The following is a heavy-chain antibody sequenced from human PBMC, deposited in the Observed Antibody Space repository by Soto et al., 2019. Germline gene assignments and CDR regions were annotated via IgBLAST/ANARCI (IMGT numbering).Heavy chain of an antibody. CDR2: IYYSGST. CDR1: GGSISSYY. V-gene: IGHV4-59*01. Sequence: SETLSLTCTVSGGSISSYYWSWIRQPPWKGLEWIGYIYYSGSTNYNPSLKSRVTISVDTSKNQFSLRLSSVTAADTAVYYCARAGTRVTIFGVAPNWFDPWGQGTLVTVSS. J-gene: IGHJ5*02. D-gene: IGHD3-3*01. CDR3: ARAGTRVTIFGVAPNWFDP.